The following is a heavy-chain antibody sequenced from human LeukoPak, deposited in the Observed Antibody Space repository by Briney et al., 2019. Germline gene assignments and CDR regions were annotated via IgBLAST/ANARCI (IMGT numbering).Heavy chain of an antibody. Sequence: ASVKVSCKASGGTFSNYAISWVRQAPGQGLEWMGGIIPIFGTANYAQKFRGRVTITADKSTRTAYMELSSLRSEDTAVYYCARDRKAVAGHEPYYWGQGTLVTVSS. CDR1: GGTFSNYA. CDR2: IIPIFGTA. V-gene: IGHV1-69*06. D-gene: IGHD6-19*01. CDR3: ARDRKAVAGHEPYY. J-gene: IGHJ4*02.